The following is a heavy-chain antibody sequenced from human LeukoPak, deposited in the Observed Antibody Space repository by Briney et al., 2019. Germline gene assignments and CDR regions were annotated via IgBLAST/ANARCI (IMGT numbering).Heavy chain of an antibody. D-gene: IGHD1-26*01. CDR1: GFTFSSYG. V-gene: IGHV3-30*18. Sequence: GGSLRLSCAASGFTFSSYGMHWVRQAPGKGLEWVAVISYDGSNKYYADSVKGRFNISRDNSKNTLYLQMNSLRAEDTAVYYCAKDQGSLPELLVDYWGQGTLVTVSS. J-gene: IGHJ4*02. CDR2: ISYDGSNK. CDR3: AKDQGSLPELLVDY.